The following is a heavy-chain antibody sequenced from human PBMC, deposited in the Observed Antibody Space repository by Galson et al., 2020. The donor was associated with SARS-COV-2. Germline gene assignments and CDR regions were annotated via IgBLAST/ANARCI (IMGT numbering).Heavy chain of an antibody. CDR3: AHRLSAVWGPYFDY. CDR1: GFSLSTSVVG. CDR2: IYRDDDN. V-gene: IGHV2-5*02. J-gene: IGHJ4*02. D-gene: IGHD6-19*01. Sequence: SVPTLVKPTQTPTLTCTFSGFSLSTSVVGVGWIRQPPGKALEWLALIYRDDDNRYSPSLKSRLTITKDTSKNQVVLTMTNMDPVDTATYYCAHRLSAVWGPYFDYWGQGTLVTVSS.